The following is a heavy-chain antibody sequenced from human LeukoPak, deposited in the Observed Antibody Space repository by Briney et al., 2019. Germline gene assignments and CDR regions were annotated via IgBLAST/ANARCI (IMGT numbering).Heavy chain of an antibody. Sequence: GGSLRLSCAASGFTFSSYWVSWVRQAPGKGLEWVANIKQDGSEKYYVDSVKGRFTISRDNTKNSLYLQMNSPRAEDKAVYYCARDLRGIGDETAYWGQGTLVTVSS. CDR2: IKQDGSEK. V-gene: IGHV3-7*01. D-gene: IGHD3-16*01. CDR3: ARDLRGIGDETAY. J-gene: IGHJ4*02. CDR1: GFTFSSYW.